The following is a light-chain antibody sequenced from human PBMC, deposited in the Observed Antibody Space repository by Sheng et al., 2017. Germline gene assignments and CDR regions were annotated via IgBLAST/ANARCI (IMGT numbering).Light chain of an antibody. CDR1: SSDVGGYNY. CDR2: DVT. J-gene: IGLJ3*02. Sequence: QSALTQPASVSGSPGQSITISCTGTSSDVGGYNYVSWYQQHPGKAPKLMIYDVTKRPSGVSNRFSGSKSGNTASLTISGLQAEDEADYHCSSYSGSNTLWVFGGGTKLTVL. V-gene: IGLV2-14*03. CDR3: SSYSGSNTLWV.